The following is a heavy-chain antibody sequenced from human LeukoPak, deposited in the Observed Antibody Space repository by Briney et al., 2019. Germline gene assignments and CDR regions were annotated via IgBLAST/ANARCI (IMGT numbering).Heavy chain of an antibody. CDR3: ARGRYYDFWSGYSGLAYYMDV. CDR2: INHSGST. CDR1: GGSFSGYY. Sequence: PSETLSLTCAVYGGSFSGYYWSWIRQPPGKGLEWIGDINHSGSTNYNPSLKSRVTISVDTSKNQFSLKLSSVTAADTAVYYCARGRYYDFWSGYSGLAYYMDVWGKGTTVTVSS. V-gene: IGHV4-34*01. D-gene: IGHD3-3*01. J-gene: IGHJ6*03.